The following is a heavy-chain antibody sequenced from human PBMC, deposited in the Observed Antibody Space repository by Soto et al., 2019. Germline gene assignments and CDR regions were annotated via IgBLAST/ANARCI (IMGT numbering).Heavy chain of an antibody. CDR3: VRDYYDSSGFDY. D-gene: IGHD3-22*01. V-gene: IGHV4-30-2*01. CDR1: GGSISSGGYS. J-gene: IGHJ4*02. CDR2: IYHSGST. Sequence: SETLSLTCAVSGGSISSGGYSWSWIRQPPGKGLEWIGYIYHSGSTYYNPSLKSRVTISVDRPKNQFSLKLSSVTAADTAVYYCVRDYYDSSGFDYWGQGTLVTVSS.